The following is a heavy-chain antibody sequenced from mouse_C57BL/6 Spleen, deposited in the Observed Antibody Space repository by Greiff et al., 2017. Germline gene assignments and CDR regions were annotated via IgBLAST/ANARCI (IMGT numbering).Heavy chain of an antibody. Sequence: EVMLVESGEGLVKPGASLKLSCAASGFTFSSYAMSWVRQTPEKRLEWVGYISSGGDYTYYADNVKGRFTISRDNARNTLYLQMSSLKSEDTAMYYCTRASFVTTVVAAPFAYWGQGTLVTVSA. CDR1: GFTFSSYA. CDR2: ISSGGDYT. J-gene: IGHJ3*01. V-gene: IGHV5-9-1*02. D-gene: IGHD1-1*01. CDR3: TRASFVTTVVAAPFAY.